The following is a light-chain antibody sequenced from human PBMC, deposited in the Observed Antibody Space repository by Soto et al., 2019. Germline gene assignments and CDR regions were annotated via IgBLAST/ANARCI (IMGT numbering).Light chain of an antibody. CDR3: QQYGSSPPMYT. Sequence: ENVLTQSPGTLSLSPGERATLFCRASQSVSISYLAWYQQKPGQAPRLLIYDASSRATGVPDRFSGSGSGTDFTLTISRLEPEDFAVYYCQQYGSSPPMYTFGQGTQLEIE. J-gene: IGKJ2*01. CDR2: DAS. V-gene: IGKV3-20*01. CDR1: QSVSISY.